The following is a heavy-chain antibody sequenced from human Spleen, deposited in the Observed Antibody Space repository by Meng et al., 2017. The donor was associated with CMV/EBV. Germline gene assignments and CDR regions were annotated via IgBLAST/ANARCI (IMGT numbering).Heavy chain of an antibody. Sequence: FSTDGMHWVRQATGMGLEWVAVIWNDGTKKIYADYVKDRFPISRDNSKNTLYLQMNNLRAEDTAVYYCAKDYDFWSAYPDYYGMDVWGQGTTVTVSS. CDR2: IWNDGTKK. CDR3: AKDYDFWSAYPDYYGMDV. D-gene: IGHD3-3*01. CDR1: FSTDG. V-gene: IGHV3-33*06. J-gene: IGHJ6*02.